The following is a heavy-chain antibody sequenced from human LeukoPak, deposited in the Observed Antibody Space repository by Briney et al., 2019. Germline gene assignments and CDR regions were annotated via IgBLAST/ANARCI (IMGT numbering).Heavy chain of an antibody. J-gene: IGHJ6*03. D-gene: IGHD3-22*01. CDR2: ISSSSSYI. CDR1: GCTFSSYS. V-gene: IGHV3-21*01. CDR3: ARDRSFIYDSSGYYLHYYYYYYMDV. Sequence: GGSLRLSCAASGCTFSSYSMNWVRQAPGKGLEWVSSISSSSSYIYYADSVKGRFTISRDNAKNSLYLQMNSLRAEDTAVYYCARDRSFIYDSSGYYLHYYYYYYMDVWGKGTTVTVSS.